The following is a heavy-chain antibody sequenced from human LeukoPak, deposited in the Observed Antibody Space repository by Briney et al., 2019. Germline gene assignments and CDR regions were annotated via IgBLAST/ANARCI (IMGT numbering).Heavy chain of an antibody. CDR2: ISSSSIYI. V-gene: IGHV3-21*01. D-gene: IGHD6-19*01. Sequence: PGGSLRLSCAASGFTFSSYSMSWVRQAPGKGLEWVSSISSSSIYICYADSLKGRFTISRDNAKNSLYLQMNSLRAEDTAVYYCARVAYSSGVDCWGQGTLVTVSS. CDR1: GFTFSSYS. CDR3: ARVAYSSGVDC. J-gene: IGHJ4*02.